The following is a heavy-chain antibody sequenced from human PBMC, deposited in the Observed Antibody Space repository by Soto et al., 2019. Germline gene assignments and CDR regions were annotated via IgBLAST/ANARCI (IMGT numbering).Heavy chain of an antibody. V-gene: IGHV3-66*02. J-gene: IGHJ4*02. CDR1: GFSVSTSH. D-gene: IGHD1-1*01. CDR2: IYSGGAT. Sequence: GGSLRLSCAAAGFSVSTSHISWVRQAPGKGLEWVSVIYSGGATHYAVSVKGRLIISRDKSKNTVDLQMNSLRAEDTAVYYCAKSMYNWNDGFFDYWGQGTLVPVSS. CDR3: AKSMYNWNDGFFDY.